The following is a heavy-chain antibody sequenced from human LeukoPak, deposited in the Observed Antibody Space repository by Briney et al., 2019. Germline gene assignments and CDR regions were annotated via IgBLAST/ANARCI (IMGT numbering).Heavy chain of an antibody. CDR1: GYTLTELS. CDR3: ATDILTGYYPLDY. D-gene: IGHD3-9*01. J-gene: IGHJ4*02. CDR2: FDPEDGET. Sequence: ASVKVSCKVSGYTLTELSMHWVRQAPGKGLEWMGGFDPEDGETIYAQKFRGRVTMTEDTSTDTAYMELSSLRSEDTAVYYCATDILTGYYPLDYWGQGTLVTVSS. V-gene: IGHV1-24*01.